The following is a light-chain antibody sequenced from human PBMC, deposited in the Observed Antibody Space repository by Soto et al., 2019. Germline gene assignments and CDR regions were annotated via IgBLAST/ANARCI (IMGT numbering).Light chain of an antibody. CDR2: GAS. CDR1: QSISSSF. CDR3: QQYDNSPIT. V-gene: IGKV3-20*01. J-gene: IGKJ5*01. Sequence: EIVLTQSPGILPLSPGERASLSCGASQSISSSFLAWYQQKPGQAPRLLIYGASSRATGIPDRFSGTGSETDFTLTISRLEPEDFAVYYCQQYDNSPITFGQGTRLEI.